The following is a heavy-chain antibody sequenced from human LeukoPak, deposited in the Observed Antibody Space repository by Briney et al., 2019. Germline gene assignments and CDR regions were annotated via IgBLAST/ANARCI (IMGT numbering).Heavy chain of an antibody. J-gene: IGHJ4*02. CDR2: INPNSGDT. D-gene: IGHD2-2*01. CDR3: ARLSLPAAVFDY. V-gene: IGHV1-2*02. Sequence: ASVKVSCKASGYTFTGYYMHWVRQAPGQGLEWMGWINPNSGDTKYAQRFQGRVTMTRDTSISTAYMGLSRLTSDDTAVYYCARLSLPAAVFDYWGQGTPVTVSS. CDR1: GYTFTGYY.